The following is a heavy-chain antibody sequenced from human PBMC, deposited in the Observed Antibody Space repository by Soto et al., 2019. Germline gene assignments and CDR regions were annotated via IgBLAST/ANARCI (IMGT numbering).Heavy chain of an antibody. CDR2: ISQDGGEI. J-gene: IGHJ4*02. CDR1: GFTFSNYC. V-gene: IGHV3-7*01. D-gene: IGHD4-17*01. CDR3: ARASDYGAHLDY. Sequence: EVQVVESGGGLVQPGGSLRLSCAASGFTFSNYCMTWVRQAPGKGLEWVANISQDGGEIYYVDSVKGRFTITRDNAKNSLCIQMKSRRAEDTAVYYCARASDYGAHLDYWGQGTLVTVSS.